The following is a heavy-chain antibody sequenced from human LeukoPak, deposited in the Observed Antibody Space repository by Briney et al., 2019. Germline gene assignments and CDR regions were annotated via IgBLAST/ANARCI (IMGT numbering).Heavy chain of an antibody. Sequence: GGSLRLSCAAPGFTFSSYGMHWVRQAPGKGLEWVAVIWYDGSNKYYADSVKGRFTISRDNSKNTLYLQMNSLRAEDTAVYYCASSDTAMLLLDYWGQGTLVTVSS. V-gene: IGHV3-33*01. J-gene: IGHJ4*02. CDR3: ASSDTAMLLLDY. D-gene: IGHD5-18*01. CDR2: IWYDGSNK. CDR1: GFTFSSYG.